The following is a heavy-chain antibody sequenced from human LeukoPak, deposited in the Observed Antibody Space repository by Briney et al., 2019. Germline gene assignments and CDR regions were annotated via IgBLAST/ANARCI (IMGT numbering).Heavy chain of an antibody. J-gene: IGHJ4*02. D-gene: IGHD2-21*02. CDR3: ASIPYCGGDCYSKAHHDY. Sequence: SQTLSLTCTVSGGSISSGGYYWSWIRQPPGKGLEWIGYIYHSGSTYYNPSLKSRVTISVDTSKNQFSLKLSSVTAADTAVYYCASIPYCGGDCYSKAHHDYWGQGTLVTVSS. CDR1: GGSISSGGYY. V-gene: IGHV4-30-2*01. CDR2: IYHSGST.